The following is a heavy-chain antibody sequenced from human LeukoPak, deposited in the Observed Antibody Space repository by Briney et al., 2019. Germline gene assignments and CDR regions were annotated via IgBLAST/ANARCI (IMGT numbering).Heavy chain of an antibody. CDR1: GFTFSSYA. D-gene: IGHD3-22*01. CDR2: ISGSGGST. V-gene: IGHV3-23*01. Sequence: GGSLRLSCAASGFTFSSYAMSWVRQAPGKGLEWVSAISGSGGSTYYADSVKGRFTISRDNSKNTLYLQMNSLRAEDTAVYYCAKEAYYYDSSGYYGHGGFDYWGQGTLVTVSS. CDR3: AKEAYYYDSSGYYGHGGFDY. J-gene: IGHJ4*02.